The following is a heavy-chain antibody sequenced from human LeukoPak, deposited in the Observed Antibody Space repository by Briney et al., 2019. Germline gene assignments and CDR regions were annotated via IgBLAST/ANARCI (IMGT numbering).Heavy chain of an antibody. CDR3: ARGGRRGYYDSSGYATFDY. V-gene: IGHV1-69*04. Sequence: ASVKVSCKASGGTFSSYAISWVRQAPGQGLEWMGRIIPILGIANYAQKFQGRVTITADKSTSTAYMELSSLRSEDTAVYYCARGGRRGYYDSSGYATFDYWGQGTLVTVSP. CDR2: IIPILGIA. CDR1: GGTFSSYA. D-gene: IGHD3-22*01. J-gene: IGHJ4*02.